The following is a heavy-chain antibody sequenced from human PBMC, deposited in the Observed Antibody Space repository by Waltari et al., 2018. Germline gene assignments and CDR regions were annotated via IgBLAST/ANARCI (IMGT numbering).Heavy chain of an antibody. Sequence: EVQLLESGGGLVQPGGSLRLSCADSGFTFSTYVMNWVRQAPGKGLEWVSSISDAGGIINYADSVKGRFTISRDNSKNTLYLQMNGLRADDTAVYYCARGSGVDSWGQGTLVTISS. CDR2: ISDAGGII. CDR3: ARGSGVDS. J-gene: IGHJ4*02. CDR1: GFTFSTYV. D-gene: IGHD7-27*01. V-gene: IGHV3-23*01.